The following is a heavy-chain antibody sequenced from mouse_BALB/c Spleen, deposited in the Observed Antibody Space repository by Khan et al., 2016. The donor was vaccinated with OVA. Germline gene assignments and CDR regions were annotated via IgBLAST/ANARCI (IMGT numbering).Heavy chain of an antibody. V-gene: IGHV9-3-1*01. Sequence: QIQLVQSGPELKKPGETVKISCKASGYTFTNYGMNWVKQAPGKGLKWMGWINTYTGEPTYADDFKGRFAFTLETSASTAYLQINNLKHEDTATYFCARSNGNYGFAYWGQGTLVTVSA. CDR2: INTYTGEP. CDR3: ARSNGNYGFAY. CDR1: GYTFTNYG. D-gene: IGHD2-1*01. J-gene: IGHJ3*01.